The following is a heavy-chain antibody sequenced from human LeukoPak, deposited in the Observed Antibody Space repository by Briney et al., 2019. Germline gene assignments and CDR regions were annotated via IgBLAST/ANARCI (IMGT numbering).Heavy chain of an antibody. CDR3: ARGVLRYALYYFDY. Sequence: PSETLSLTCAVYGGSFSGYYWGWIRQPPGKGLEWIGEINHSGSTNYNPSLKSRVTISVDTSKNQFSLKLSSVTAADTAVYYCARGVLRYALYYFDYWGQGTLVTVSS. CDR1: GGSFSGYY. CDR2: INHSGST. J-gene: IGHJ4*02. V-gene: IGHV4-34*01. D-gene: IGHD2-2*01.